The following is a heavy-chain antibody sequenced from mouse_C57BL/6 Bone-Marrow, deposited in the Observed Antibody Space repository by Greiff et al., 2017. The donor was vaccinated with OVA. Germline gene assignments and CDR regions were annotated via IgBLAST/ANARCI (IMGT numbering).Heavy chain of an antibody. CDR1: GYAFSSSW. Sequence: QVQLKESGPELVKPGASVKISCKASGYAFSSSWMNWVKQRPGKGLEWIGRIYPGDGDTNYNGKFKGKATLTADKSSSTAYMQLSSLTSEDSAVYFCASYDPDGAWFAYWGQGTLVTVSA. CDR3: ASYDPDGAWFAY. J-gene: IGHJ3*01. CDR2: IYPGDGDT. D-gene: IGHD2-3*01. V-gene: IGHV1-82*01.